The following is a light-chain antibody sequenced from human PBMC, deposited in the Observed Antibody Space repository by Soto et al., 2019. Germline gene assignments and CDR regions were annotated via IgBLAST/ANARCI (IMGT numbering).Light chain of an antibody. CDR2: DAS. V-gene: IGKV3-11*01. Sequence: EIVLTQSPATLSLSPGERATLSCRASQSVNSYLAWYQQKPGQAPGLLIYDASNRATGIPARFSGSGSGTDFTLTISSLEPEDFAVYYCQQRRNWPPITFGQGTRWRL. CDR1: QSVNSY. J-gene: IGKJ5*01. CDR3: QQRRNWPPIT.